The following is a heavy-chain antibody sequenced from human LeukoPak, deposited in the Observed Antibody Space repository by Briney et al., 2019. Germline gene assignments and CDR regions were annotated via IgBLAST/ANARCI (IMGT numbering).Heavy chain of an antibody. CDR1: GFNFNFNIYP. Sequence: GGSLRLSCAASGFNFNFNIYPMGWLRQAPGKGLEWVSSISGDNTYYAESIKGRFTISRDNSKNTLYLQMNSLRAEDTAVYYCAKDQLLGWGQGTLVTVSS. J-gene: IGHJ4*02. D-gene: IGHD3-10*01. CDR2: ISGDNT. V-gene: IGHV3-23*01. CDR3: AKDQLLG.